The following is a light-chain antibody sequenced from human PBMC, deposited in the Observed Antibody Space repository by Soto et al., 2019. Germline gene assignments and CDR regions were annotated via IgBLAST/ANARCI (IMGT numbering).Light chain of an antibody. J-gene: IGKJ1*01. Sequence: MTQSPATLYVSPGERVTLSCRASQSVSNKDLAWYLQKPGQAPRLLIYGASNRATGIPERFSGSGSGTDGTLTISRLEPEVVAVYYCQHRSNWPPTCGQGTKVDI. CDR2: GAS. CDR3: QHRSNWPPT. CDR1: QSVSNKD. V-gene: IGKV3D-20*02.